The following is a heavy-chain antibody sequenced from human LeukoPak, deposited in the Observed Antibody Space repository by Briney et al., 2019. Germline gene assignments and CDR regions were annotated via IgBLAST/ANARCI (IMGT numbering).Heavy chain of an antibody. D-gene: IGHD3-22*01. CDR3: ARKKLVVTYAFDI. CDR2: INHSGST. V-gene: IGHV4-34*01. J-gene: IGHJ3*02. CDR1: GGSFSGYY. Sequence: SETLSLTCAVYGGSFSGYYWSWIRQPPGKGLEWIGEINHSGSTNYNPSLKSRVTISVDTSKNQFSLKLSSVTAADTAVYYCARKKLVVTYAFDIWGQGTMVTVSS.